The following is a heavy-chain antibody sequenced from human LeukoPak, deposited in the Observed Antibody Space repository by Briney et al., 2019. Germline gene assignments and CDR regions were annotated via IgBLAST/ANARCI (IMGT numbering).Heavy chain of an antibody. CDR3: ARGYSYGYSFDY. V-gene: IGHV3-53*01. D-gene: IGHD5-18*01. CDR1: GFTVSSNH. J-gene: IGHJ4*02. Sequence: GGSLRLSCEASGFTVSSNHMSWVRLAPGKGLEWVSVIYSGGRTYYADSVEGRFTISRDNSKNPLYLQMNSLRAEDTAVYYCARGYSYGYSFDYWGQGTLVTVSA. CDR2: IYSGGRT.